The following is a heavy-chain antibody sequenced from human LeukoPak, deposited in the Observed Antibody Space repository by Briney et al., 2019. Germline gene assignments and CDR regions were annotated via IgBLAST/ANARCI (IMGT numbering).Heavy chain of an antibody. D-gene: IGHD3-22*01. Sequence: ASVKVSCKASGYTFTGYYMHWVRQAPGQGLEWMGWINPNSGGTNYAQQFQGRLTMTRGTSISTAYMELSRLRSDDTAVYYCARVKIMIIVVSLFDYWGQGTLVTVSS. CDR2: INPNSGGT. CDR3: ARVKIMIIVVSLFDY. CDR1: GYTFTGYY. V-gene: IGHV1-2*02. J-gene: IGHJ4*02.